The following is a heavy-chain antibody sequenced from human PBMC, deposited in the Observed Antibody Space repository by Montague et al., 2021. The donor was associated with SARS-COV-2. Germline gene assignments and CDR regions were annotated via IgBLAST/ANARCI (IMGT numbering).Heavy chain of an antibody. CDR3: ARGGIRIGMNRGVRSRPFDS. Sequence: SETLSLTYAVSGGSFSDDYWSWIRQSPGKGLEWIGEVYHSGSTTYNPSVRSRVLISIDTSRSQISLNLRSVTAADTAVYYCARGGIRIGMNRGVRSRPFDSWGQGTLVTVSS. D-gene: IGHD3-10*01. V-gene: IGHV4-34*01. CDR1: GGSFSDDY. J-gene: IGHJ5*01. CDR2: VYHSGST.